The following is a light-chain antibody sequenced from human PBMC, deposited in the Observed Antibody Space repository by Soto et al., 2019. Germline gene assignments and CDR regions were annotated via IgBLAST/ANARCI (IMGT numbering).Light chain of an antibody. V-gene: IGLV1-51*01. CDR3: GTWDASLSAGV. CDR1: SSNIETNP. J-gene: IGLJ2*01. Sequence: QSVLTQPPSVSAAPGQKVTISCSGSSSNIETNPVSWYRHLPGTVPKLLIHNDDKRPSGIPYRFSGSKSGTSATLGITGLQTGDEADYYCGTWDASLSAGVFGGGTKVTVL. CDR2: NDD.